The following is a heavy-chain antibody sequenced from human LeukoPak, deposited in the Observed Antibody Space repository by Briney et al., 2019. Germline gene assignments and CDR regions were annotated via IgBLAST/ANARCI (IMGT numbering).Heavy chain of an antibody. J-gene: IGHJ4*02. CDR1: GFTFDDYA. CDR3: AKDGRELRTDGPYLDY. D-gene: IGHD1-26*01. CDR2: ISWNSGKI. V-gene: IGHV3-9*01. Sequence: PGRSLRLSCVVSGFTFDDYAMHWVRQAPGKGLEWVSGISWNSGKIAYADSVKGRFTISRDNVKNSLYLQMNSLRPEDTAFYFCAKDGRELRTDGPYLDYWGQGTLVSVSS.